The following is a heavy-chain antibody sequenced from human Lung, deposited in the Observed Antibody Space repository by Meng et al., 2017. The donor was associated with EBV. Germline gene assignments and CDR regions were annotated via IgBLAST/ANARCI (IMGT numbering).Heavy chain of an antibody. CDR2: ISSGNSYI. CDR1: GFIFSNYN. D-gene: IGHD1-7*01. Sequence: EVQLVESGXXXXXPXXPXXLSCAASGFIFSNYNMNWVRQAPGKGLEWVSSISSGNSYIYYADSVKGRFTISRDSAKNSLSLQMNSLRAEDTAVYYCARLSGTGWFDPWGQGTLVTVSS. CDR3: ARLSGTGWFDP. V-gene: IGHV3-21*02. J-gene: IGHJ5*02.